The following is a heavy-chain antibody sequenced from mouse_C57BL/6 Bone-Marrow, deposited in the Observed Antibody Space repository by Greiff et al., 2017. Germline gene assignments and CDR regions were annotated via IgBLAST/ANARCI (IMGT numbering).Heavy chain of an antibody. D-gene: IGHD4-1*01. V-gene: IGHV1-69*01. Sequence: VQLQQPGAELVMPGASVKLSCKASGYTFTSYWMHWVKQRPGQGLEWIGEIDPSDSYTNYNQKFKGKSTLTVDKSSSTAYMQLSSLTSEDSAVYYCAREGVYWAWFAYWGQGTLVTVSA. J-gene: IGHJ3*01. CDR2: IDPSDSYT. CDR1: GYTFTSYW. CDR3: AREGVYWAWFAY.